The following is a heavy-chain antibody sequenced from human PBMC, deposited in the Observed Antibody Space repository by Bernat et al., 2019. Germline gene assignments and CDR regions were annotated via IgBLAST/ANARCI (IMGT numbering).Heavy chain of an antibody. J-gene: IGHJ5*02. V-gene: IGHV3-33*01. CDR1: GFTFSNYG. CDR3: AIDRNLNWFDP. Sequence: QVQLVESGGGVVQPGRSLRLSCAASGFTFSNYGMHWVRQAPGKGLEWVAVVWYDGSNKYYADSVKGRFTISRDNSKNTLYLQMNSLRAEDTAVYYCAIDRNLNWFDPWGQGTLVTVSS. CDR2: VWYDGSNK. D-gene: IGHD1-14*01.